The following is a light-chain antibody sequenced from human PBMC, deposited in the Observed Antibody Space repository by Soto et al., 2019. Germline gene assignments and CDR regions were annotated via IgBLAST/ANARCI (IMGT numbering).Light chain of an antibody. V-gene: IGLV2-14*01. Sequence: QSVLTQPASVSGSPGQSITISCTGTSSDVGGYNYVSWYQQHPGKAPKLMIYDVSNRPSGVSNRFSGSKSGNTASLTISGRQAEDEADDYCSSYTSSSTLNWVFGGGTKLTVL. CDR3: SSYTSSSTLNWV. J-gene: IGLJ3*02. CDR1: SSDVGGYNY. CDR2: DVS.